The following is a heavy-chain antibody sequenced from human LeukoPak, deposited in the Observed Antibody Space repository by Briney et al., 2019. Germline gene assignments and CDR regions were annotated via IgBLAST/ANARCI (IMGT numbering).Heavy chain of an antibody. CDR2: INPNSGGT. Sequence: ASVKVSCKASGYTFTGYYMHWVRQAPGQGLEWMGWINPNSGGTNYAQKFQGRVTMTRDTYISTAYMELSRLRSDDTAVYYCARDSSGWYGRGYYFDYWGQGTLVTVSS. CDR3: ARDSSGWYGRGYYFDY. V-gene: IGHV1-2*02. CDR1: GYTFTGYY. D-gene: IGHD6-19*01. J-gene: IGHJ4*02.